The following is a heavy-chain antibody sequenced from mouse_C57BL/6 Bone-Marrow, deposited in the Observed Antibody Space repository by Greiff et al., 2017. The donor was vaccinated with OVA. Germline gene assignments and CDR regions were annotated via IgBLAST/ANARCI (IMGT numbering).Heavy chain of an antibody. CDR2: IYTRDGST. Sequence: QVQLQQSDAELVKPGASVKISCKVSGYTFTDHTIHWMKQRPEQGLEWIGYIYTRDGSTKYNEKFKGKATLTADKSTSTAYMQLNSLTSEDSAVYFCARRGWDEDWYFDVWGTGTTVTVSS. J-gene: IGHJ1*03. V-gene: IGHV1-78*01. CDR3: ARRGWDEDWYFDV. CDR1: GYTFTDHT. D-gene: IGHD4-1*01.